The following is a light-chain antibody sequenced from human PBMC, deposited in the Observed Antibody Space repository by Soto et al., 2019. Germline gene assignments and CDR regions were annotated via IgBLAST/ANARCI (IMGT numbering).Light chain of an antibody. J-gene: IGLJ3*02. CDR3: TSFTSSSTWV. CDR2: VVS. V-gene: IGLV2-14*03. Sequence: QSVLTQPASVSGSPGQSITISCTGTSSDVGGYNYVSWFQQHPGKAPKLKIYVVSNRPSGVSNRFSGSKSGYTASLTISELQAEDEADYYCTSFTSSSTWVFGGGTKLTVL. CDR1: SSDVGGYNY.